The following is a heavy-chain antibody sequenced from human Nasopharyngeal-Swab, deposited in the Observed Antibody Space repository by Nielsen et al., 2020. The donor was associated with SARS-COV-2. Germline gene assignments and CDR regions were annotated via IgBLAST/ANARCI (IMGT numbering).Heavy chain of an antibody. CDR2: IHYSGST. D-gene: IGHD6-25*01. CDR1: GGSISSYY. Sequence: SETLSLTCTVSGGSISSYYWSWIRQPPGKGLEWIGYIHYSGSTNYNPSLKSRVTISVDTSKNQFSLKLSSVTAADTAVYYCASSGALYYYYYMDVWGKGTTVTVSS. V-gene: IGHV4-59*01. CDR3: ASSGALYYYYYMDV. J-gene: IGHJ6*03.